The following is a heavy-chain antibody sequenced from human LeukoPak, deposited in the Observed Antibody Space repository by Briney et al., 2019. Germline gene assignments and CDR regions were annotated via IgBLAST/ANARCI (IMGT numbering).Heavy chain of an antibody. Sequence: PGGSLRLSCAASGFTFSSYAMSWFRQTPGKGLEWVGFIKSKAYGGTTDYAASVKGRFTISRDDSKSIAYLQMNSLKTEDTAVYYCTCYNSGWLRPSAPWGQGTLVTVSS. CDR2: IKSKAYGGTT. V-gene: IGHV3-49*03. J-gene: IGHJ5*02. D-gene: IGHD6-19*01. CDR1: GFTFSSYA. CDR3: TCYNSGWLRPSAP.